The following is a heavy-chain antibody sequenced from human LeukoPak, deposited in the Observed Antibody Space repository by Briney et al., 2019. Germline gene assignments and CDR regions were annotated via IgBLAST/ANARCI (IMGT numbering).Heavy chain of an antibody. CDR3: ARGGIVGATRAWFDP. CDR2: INHSGST. J-gene: IGHJ5*02. D-gene: IGHD1-26*01. Sequence: SETLSLTCAVYGGSFSGYYWSWIRQPPGKGLEWIGEINHSGSTSYNPSLKSRVTISVDTSKNQFSLKLSSVTAADTAVYYCARGGIVGATRAWFDPWGQGTLVTVSS. CDR1: GGSFSGYY. V-gene: IGHV4-34*01.